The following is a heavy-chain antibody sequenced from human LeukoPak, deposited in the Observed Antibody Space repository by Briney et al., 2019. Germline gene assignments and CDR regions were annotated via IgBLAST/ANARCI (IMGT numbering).Heavy chain of an antibody. CDR1: GGSISSSSYY. D-gene: IGHD3-10*01. V-gene: IGHV4-39*01. CDR2: IYYSGST. Sequence: SETLSLTCTVSGGSISSSSYYWGWIRLPPGKGLEWIGSIYYSGSTYYNPSLKSRVTISVDTSKNQFSLKLSSVTAADTAVYYCARVGGSGSLRDYFDYWGQGTLVTVSS. J-gene: IGHJ4*02. CDR3: ARVGGSGSLRDYFDY.